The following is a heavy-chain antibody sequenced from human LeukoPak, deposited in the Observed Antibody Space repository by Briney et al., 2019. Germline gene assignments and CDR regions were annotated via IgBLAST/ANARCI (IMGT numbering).Heavy chain of an antibody. CDR2: VYSGGLT. CDR1: GFIVSENY. Sequence: GGSLRLSCAASGFIVSENYMSWVRQAPGKGLEWVSTVYSGGLTFYADPVKCRFTISRDNSKNTLYLQMSSLRAEETAVYYWVRDRWPGLGDFWGQGTTVTVSS. D-gene: IGHD6-19*01. V-gene: IGHV3-66*01. CDR3: VRDRWPGLGDF. J-gene: IGHJ6*02.